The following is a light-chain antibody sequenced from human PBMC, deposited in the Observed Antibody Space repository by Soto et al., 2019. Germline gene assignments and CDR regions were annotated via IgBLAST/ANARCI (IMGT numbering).Light chain of an antibody. Sequence: QSVLTQSPSASASLGASVKLTCTLSSGHSNYAIAWHQQRLEKGPRYLMKLNSDGSHSKGDGIPDRFSGSSSGAERYLTIASFQSEDEADYYCQTWDTGIHVVFGGGPKRTGL. CDR3: QTWDTGIHVV. CDR1: SGHSNYA. V-gene: IGLV4-69*02. CDR2: LNSDGSH. J-gene: IGLJ2*01.